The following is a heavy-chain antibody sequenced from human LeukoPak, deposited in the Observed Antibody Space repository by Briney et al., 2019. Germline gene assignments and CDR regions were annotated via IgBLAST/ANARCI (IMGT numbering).Heavy chain of an antibody. J-gene: IGHJ4*02. CDR2: VYPGDSDT. Sequence: GESLKISCKGSGYSFTSDWIGWVRQMPGKGLEWMGIVYPGDSDTRYSPSFQGQVTISADKSISTAYLQWSSLKASDTAVYYCARGRRFGELSHPTYYFDYWGQGTQVTVSS. CDR1: GYSFTSDW. V-gene: IGHV5-51*01. D-gene: IGHD3-10*01. CDR3: ARGRRFGELSHPTYYFDY.